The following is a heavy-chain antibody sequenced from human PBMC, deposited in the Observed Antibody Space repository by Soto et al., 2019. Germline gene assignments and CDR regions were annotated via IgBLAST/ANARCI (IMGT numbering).Heavy chain of an antibody. Sequence: ETLSLTCAVYGGSFSGYYWSWIRQPPGKGLEWIGEINHSGSTNYNPSLKSRVTISVDTPKNQFSLKLSSVTAADTAVYYCARGRRYFDWLLRSDWFDPWGQGTLVTVSS. J-gene: IGHJ5*02. D-gene: IGHD3-9*01. CDR1: GGSFSGYY. V-gene: IGHV4-34*01. CDR3: ARGRRYFDWLLRSDWFDP. CDR2: INHSGST.